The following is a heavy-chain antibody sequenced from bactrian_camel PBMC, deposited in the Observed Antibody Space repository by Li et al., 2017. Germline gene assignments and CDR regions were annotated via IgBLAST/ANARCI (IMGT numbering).Heavy chain of an antibody. CDR1: GYLNSPYC. J-gene: IGHJ4*01. CDR3: AVGLRSGSPSWDRGDYKW. CDR2: MLVGRDST. Sequence: HVQLVESGGGSVQAGGSLRLSSSGSGYLNSPYCMGWFRQAPGKEREGVATMLVGRDSTYYADSVKGRFTISRDSAKNTVDLQMNNLKPEDTGIYYCAVGLRSGSPSWDRGDYKWWGQGTQVTVS. V-gene: IGHV3-3*01. D-gene: IGHD4*01.